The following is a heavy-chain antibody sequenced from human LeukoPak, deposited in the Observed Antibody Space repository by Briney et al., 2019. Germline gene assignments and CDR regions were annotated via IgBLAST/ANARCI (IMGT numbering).Heavy chain of an antibody. CDR2: ISNTGDNT. D-gene: IGHD2-21*02. V-gene: IGHV3-23*01. J-gene: IGHJ4*02. CDR1: GFRFSNYG. CDR3: AKYAPPTTVVTRFFDS. Sequence: GGSLRLSCAASGFRFSNYGMAWVRQTPGKGLEWVSTISNTGDNTHYADSVQGRFTISRDNSKNTLFLQMNSLRADDTAIYYCAKYAPPTTVVTRFFDSWGQGSLVSVSS.